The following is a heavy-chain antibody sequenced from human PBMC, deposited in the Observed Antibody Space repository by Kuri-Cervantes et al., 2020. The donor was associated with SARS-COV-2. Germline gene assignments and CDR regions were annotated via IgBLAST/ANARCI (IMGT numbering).Heavy chain of an antibody. CDR2: IYYSGST. CDR3: ARCIVWSVGATGYFDY. V-gene: IGHV4-39*07. CDR1: GGSISSSSYY. Sequence: SETLSLTCTVSGGSISSSSYYWGWIRQPPGKGLEWIGSIYYSGSTYYNPSLKSRVTISVDTSKNQFSLKLSSVTAADTAVYYCARCIVWSVGATGYFDYWGQGTLVTVSS. D-gene: IGHD1-26*01. J-gene: IGHJ4*02.